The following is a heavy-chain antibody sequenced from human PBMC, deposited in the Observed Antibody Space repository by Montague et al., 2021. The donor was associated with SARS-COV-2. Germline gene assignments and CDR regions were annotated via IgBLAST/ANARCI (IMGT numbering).Heavy chain of an antibody. CDR3: ARPVGGRETRFDP. D-gene: IGHD3-10*01. CDR1: GGSISTYY. V-gene: IGHV4-59*08. J-gene: IGHJ5*02. Sequence: SETLSLTCTVSGGSISTYYWSWIRQPPGKGLEWIGYIYYSGTANYNPSLKSRVTISVDTSKNQFSLKVRSVTAADTAVYYCARPVGGRETRFDPWGQGTLVTVSS. CDR2: IYYSGTA.